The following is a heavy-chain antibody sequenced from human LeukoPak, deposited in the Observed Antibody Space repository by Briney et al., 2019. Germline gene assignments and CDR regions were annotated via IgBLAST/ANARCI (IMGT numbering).Heavy chain of an antibody. CDR1: GYTLTSYY. V-gene: IGHV1-46*01. Sequence: ASVKVSCKASGYTLTSYYMHWVRQAPGQGLEWMGIINPSGGSTSYAQKFQGRVTMTRDTSTSTVYMELSSLRSEDTAVYYCAREIVVPAGDNWFDPWGQGTLVTVSS. CDR3: AREIVVPAGDNWFDP. J-gene: IGHJ5*02. CDR2: INPSGGST. D-gene: IGHD2-2*01.